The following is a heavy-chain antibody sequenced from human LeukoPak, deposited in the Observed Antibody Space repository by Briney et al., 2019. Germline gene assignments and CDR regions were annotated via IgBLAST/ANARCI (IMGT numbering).Heavy chain of an antibody. CDR3: ARVWVTMVRGVIGFDY. CDR2: IYYSGST. D-gene: IGHD3-10*01. Sequence: SETLSLTCTVSGGSISSSSYYWGWIRQPPGKGLEWIGYIYYSGSTNYNPSLKSRVTISVDTSKNQFSLKLSSVTAADTAVYYCARVWVTMVRGVIGFDYWGQGTLVTVSS. V-gene: IGHV4-61*05. J-gene: IGHJ4*02. CDR1: GGSISSSSYY.